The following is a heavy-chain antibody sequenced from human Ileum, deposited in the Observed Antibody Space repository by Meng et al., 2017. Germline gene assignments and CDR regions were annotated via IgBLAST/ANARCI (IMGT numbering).Heavy chain of an antibody. CDR1: GFTFGDYA. CDR2: IRSKAYGGTT. Sequence: GESLKISCTASGFTFGDYAMSWVRQAPGKGLEWVGFIRSKAYGGTTEYAATGKGRFTIARDDSKSIAYLQMNSLKTEDTAVYYCTRTLAVAPNSWGQGTLVTVSS. V-gene: IGHV3-49*04. J-gene: IGHJ4*02. D-gene: IGHD6-13*01. CDR3: TRTLAVAPNS.